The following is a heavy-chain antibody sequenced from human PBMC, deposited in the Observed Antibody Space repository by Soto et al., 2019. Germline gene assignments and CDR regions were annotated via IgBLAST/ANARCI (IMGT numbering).Heavy chain of an antibody. CDR1: GDSFSSHA. CDR3: ARDTDTVVHYGMAF. J-gene: IGHJ6*02. Sequence: PVKVSCKSSGDSFSSHAITWVRQAPGQGLEWMGGIIPIFGTANCAQKFQGRVTITADESTSTADMELSSLRSEDTAVYYCARDTDTVVHYGMAFWAQGTTVIVSS. V-gene: IGHV1-69*13. D-gene: IGHD2-15*01. CDR2: IIPIFGTA.